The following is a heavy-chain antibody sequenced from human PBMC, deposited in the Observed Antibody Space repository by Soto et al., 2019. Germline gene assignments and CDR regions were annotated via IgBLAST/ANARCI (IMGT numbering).Heavy chain of an antibody. Sequence: QVQLVESGGGVVQPGRSLRLSCAASGFTFSSYGMHWVRQAPGKGLEWVAVISYDGSNKYYADSVKGRFTISRDNSKNTLYLQMNSLRAEDTAVYYCAKLQIAAAGADYWGQGTLVTVSS. D-gene: IGHD6-13*01. CDR1: GFTFSSYG. V-gene: IGHV3-30*18. CDR2: ISYDGSNK. J-gene: IGHJ4*02. CDR3: AKLQIAAAGADY.